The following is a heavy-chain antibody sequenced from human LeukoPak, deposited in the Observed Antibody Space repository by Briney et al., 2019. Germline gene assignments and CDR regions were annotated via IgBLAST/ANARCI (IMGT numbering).Heavy chain of an antibody. CDR3: AKGGLQTRNWYFAL. CDR2: IYYSGST. J-gene: IGHJ2*01. Sequence: PSETLSLTCTVSGGSISSSSYYWGWIRQPPGKGLEWIGSIYYSGSTYYNPSLKSRVTISVDTSKNQFSLKLSSVTAADTAVYYCAKGGLQTRNWYFALWGRGTLVTVSS. CDR1: GGSISSSSYY. V-gene: IGHV4-39*07. D-gene: IGHD5-18*01.